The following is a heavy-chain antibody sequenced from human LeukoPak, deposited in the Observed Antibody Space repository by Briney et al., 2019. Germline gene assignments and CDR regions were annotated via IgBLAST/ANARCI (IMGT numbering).Heavy chain of an antibody. CDR3: VRASGSFDY. V-gene: IGHV3-33*01. Sequence: GGSLSLSCAASGFTFSDYGIHWVRQDRVQGLEWVTVIWSDGSNKYYADSGKGRFIISRDNSKKTLYLQMNSLRVEDTAVYYCVRASGSFDYWGQGTLVTVSS. CDR2: IWSDGSNK. D-gene: IGHD3-10*01. J-gene: IGHJ4*02. CDR1: GFTFSDYG.